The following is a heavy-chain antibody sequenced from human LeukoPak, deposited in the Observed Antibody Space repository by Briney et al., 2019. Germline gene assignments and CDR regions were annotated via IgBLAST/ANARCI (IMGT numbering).Heavy chain of an antibody. Sequence: SETLSLTCTASGGSISSYYWSWIRQPPVKGLEWIGYIYYSGSTNYNPSLKSRVTISVDTSKNQFSLKLSSVTAADTAVYYCASYRSDAFDIWGQGTMVTVSS. CDR2: IYYSGST. J-gene: IGHJ3*02. D-gene: IGHD3-10*01. V-gene: IGHV4-59*01. CDR1: GGSISSYY. CDR3: ASYRSDAFDI.